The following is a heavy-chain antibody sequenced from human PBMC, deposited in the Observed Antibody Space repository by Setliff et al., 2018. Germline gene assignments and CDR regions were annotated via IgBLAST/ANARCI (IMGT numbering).Heavy chain of an antibody. D-gene: IGHD2-21*01. CDR1: GGSISRGSYY. Sequence: SETLSLTCTVSGGSISRGSYYWSWIRQPAGKGLEWIGRMYTSGSTNYNPSLKSRVTISVDTSKNQFSLKLSSVTAADTAVYYCARGRHSGYDFLYCGGDCYSLPDYWGQGTLVTVSS. CDR3: ARGRHSGYDFLYCGGDCYSLPDY. J-gene: IGHJ4*02. CDR2: MYTSGST. V-gene: IGHV4-61*02.